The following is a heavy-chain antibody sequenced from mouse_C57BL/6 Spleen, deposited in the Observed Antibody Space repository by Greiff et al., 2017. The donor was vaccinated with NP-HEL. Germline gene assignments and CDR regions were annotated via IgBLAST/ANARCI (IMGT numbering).Heavy chain of an antibody. D-gene: IGHD2-1*01. J-gene: IGHJ2*01. CDR1: GYSFTGYY. CDR3: AQRGNYGDFDY. Sequence: EVKLQQSGPELVKPGASVKISCKASGYSFTGYYMNWVKQSPEKSLEWIGEINPSTGGTTYNQKFKAKATLTVDKSSSTAYMQLKSLTSEDSAVYYYAQRGNYGDFDYWGQGTTLTVSS. V-gene: IGHV1-42*01. CDR2: INPSTGGT.